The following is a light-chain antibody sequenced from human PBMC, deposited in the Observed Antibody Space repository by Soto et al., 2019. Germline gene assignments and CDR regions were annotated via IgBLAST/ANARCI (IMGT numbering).Light chain of an antibody. J-gene: IGLJ2*01. CDR2: GVN. CDR3: SSYTSSSTLVV. V-gene: IGLV2-14*01. Sequence: QSALTQPASVSGSPGQSITISCTGTSSDVGGYNYVSWYQQHPGKAPKLMIYGVNNRPSGVSNRFSGSKSGNTASLTISGLQAEDEADYYCSSYTSSSTLVVFGGGTKLTVL. CDR1: SSDVGGYNY.